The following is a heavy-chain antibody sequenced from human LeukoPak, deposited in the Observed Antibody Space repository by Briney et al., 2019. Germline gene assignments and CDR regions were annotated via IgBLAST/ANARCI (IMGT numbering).Heavy chain of an antibody. J-gene: IGHJ6*02. CDR1: GGTFSSYA. V-gene: IGHV1-18*01. Sequence: ASVKVSCKASGGTFSSYAISWVRQAPGQGLEWMGRINPNSGNTNYAQKLQGRVTMTTDTSASTAYMELRSLRSDDTAVYYCARSCSSTSCYNYYYYGMDVWGQGTTVTVSS. D-gene: IGHD2-2*02. CDR2: INPNSGNT. CDR3: ARSCSSTSCYNYYYYGMDV.